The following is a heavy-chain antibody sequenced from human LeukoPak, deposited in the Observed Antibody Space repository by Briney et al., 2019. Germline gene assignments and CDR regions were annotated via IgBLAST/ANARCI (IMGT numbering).Heavy chain of an antibody. V-gene: IGHV3-15*01. J-gene: IGHJ4*02. CDR3: TTTPYVGGGLDY. CDR2: IKSKTDGGTT. Sequence: GGSLRLSCAASGFTFSNAWMSWVRQAPGKGLEWVGRIKSKTDGGTTDYAAPVKGRFTISRDDSKNTLYLQMNSLKTEDTAVYYCTTTPYVGGGLDYWGQGILVTVSS. CDR1: GFTFSNAW. D-gene: IGHD3-16*01.